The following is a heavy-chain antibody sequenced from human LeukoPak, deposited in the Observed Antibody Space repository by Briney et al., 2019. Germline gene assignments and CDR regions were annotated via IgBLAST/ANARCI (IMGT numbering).Heavy chain of an antibody. V-gene: IGHV3-30-3*01. CDR2: ISYDGSNK. CDR1: GFTFSSYA. D-gene: IGHD2-2*01. J-gene: IGHJ4*02. CDR3: ARDRGGIVVVPAAIGY. Sequence: GGSLRLSCAASGFTFSSYAMHWVRQAPGKGLEWVAVISYDGSNKYYADSVKDRFTISRDNSKNTLYLQMNSLRAEDTAVYYCARDRGGIVVVPAAIGYWGQGTLVTVSS.